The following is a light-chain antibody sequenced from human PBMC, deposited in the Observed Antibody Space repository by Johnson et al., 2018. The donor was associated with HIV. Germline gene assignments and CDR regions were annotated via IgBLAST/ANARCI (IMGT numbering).Light chain of an antibody. J-gene: IGLJ1*01. CDR3: ETWDSSLSGV. V-gene: IGLV1-51*01. CDR1: DSNIGNNY. Sequence: QSVLTQPPSVSAAPGQKVTISCFGSDSNIGNNYVSWYQQLPGTAPKLLIYDNDKRPSGIPDRFSGYKSGTSATLGITGLQTGDEADYYCETWDSSLSGVFGTGTKVTVL. CDR2: DND.